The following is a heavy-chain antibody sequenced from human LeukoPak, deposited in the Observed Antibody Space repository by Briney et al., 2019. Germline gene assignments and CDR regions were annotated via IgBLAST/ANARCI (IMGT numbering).Heavy chain of an antibody. J-gene: IGHJ3*02. CDR3: ARPGDYYDSSDTMWDAFDI. CDR2: IIPILGIA. V-gene: IGHV1-69*04. D-gene: IGHD3-22*01. Sequence: SVKVSCKASGYTFTSYGISWVRQAPGQGLEWMGRIIPILGIANYAQKFQGRVTITADKSTSTAYMELSSLRSEDTAVYYCARPGDYYDSSDTMWDAFDIWGQGTMVTVSS. CDR1: GYTFTSYG.